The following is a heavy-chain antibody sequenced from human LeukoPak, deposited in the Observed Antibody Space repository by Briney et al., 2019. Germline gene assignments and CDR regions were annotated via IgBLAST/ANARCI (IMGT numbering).Heavy chain of an antibody. CDR2: ITSSSTYI. Sequence: GPLRLSCAASGFTFSTYNMNWVRQAPGKGLEWVSSITSSSTYIYYADSVKGRFTISRDNAKNSLYLQMNSLRAEDTAVYYCARDPYSGGYGDYYYYYMDLWGQGTTVTISS. J-gene: IGHJ6*03. CDR1: GFTFSTYN. CDR3: ARDPYSGGYGDYYYYYMDL. D-gene: IGHD1-26*01. V-gene: IGHV3-21*01.